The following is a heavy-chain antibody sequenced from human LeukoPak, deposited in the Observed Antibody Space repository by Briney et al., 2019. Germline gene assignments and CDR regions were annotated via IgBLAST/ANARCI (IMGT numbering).Heavy chain of an antibody. V-gene: IGHV4-34*01. J-gene: IGHJ6*03. CDR1: GGSFSGYY. Sequence: PSETLSLTCAVYGGSFSGYYWSWIRQPPGKGLEWIGEINHSGSTNYNPSLKSRVTISVDTSKNQFSLKLSSVTAADTAVYYCARGPLMRSGWYLGYYYYYMDVWGKGTTVTVSS. D-gene: IGHD6-19*01. CDR3: ARGPLMRSGWYLGYYYYYMDV. CDR2: INHSGST.